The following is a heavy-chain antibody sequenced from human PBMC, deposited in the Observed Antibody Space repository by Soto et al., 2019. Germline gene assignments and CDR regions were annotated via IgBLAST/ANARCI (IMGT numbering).Heavy chain of an antibody. CDR3: AGRLGPTPFCFDF. V-gene: IGHV3-23*01. Sequence: GGSLRLSCAASGFPFRDYAMGWVRQAPGKGLEWVSTISGGVDSTYYADSVKGRFTISRDNSRNTLLLEMSRLRAEDSALYYCAGRLGPTPFCFDFWGQGTLVTVSS. J-gene: IGHJ4*02. D-gene: IGHD6-19*01. CDR2: ISGGVDST. CDR1: GFPFRDYA.